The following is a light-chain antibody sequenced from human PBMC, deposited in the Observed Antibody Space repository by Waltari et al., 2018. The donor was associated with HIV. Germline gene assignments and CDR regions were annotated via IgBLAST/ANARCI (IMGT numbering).Light chain of an antibody. CDR2: KVS. CDR1: PSLVHSDGNTY. Sequence: DVVMTQSPLSLPVTLGQPASISCRSSPSLVHSDGNTYLHWFQQRQGQSPRRLIYKVSNLASGGPDRFSGSGSGTDFTLRITRGDAEDVGVYYCMQETHWPPYTFGQGTKLEIK. J-gene: IGKJ2*01. CDR3: MQETHWPPYT. V-gene: IGKV2-30*02.